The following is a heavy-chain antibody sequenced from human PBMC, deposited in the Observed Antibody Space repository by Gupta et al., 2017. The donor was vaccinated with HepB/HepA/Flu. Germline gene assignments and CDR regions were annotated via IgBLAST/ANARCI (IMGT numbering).Heavy chain of an antibody. CDR1: GYTFTNYG. Sequence: QVQLVQSGAEVKNPGASVKLSCKASGYTFTNYGFTWVRQAPGQGLEWIGWISAYNGRTDYVQKLQGRASMTTDPSTTTAYMELRSLRSDDTAVYYCGRWGPMYYYMDVWGKGTTVTVSS. J-gene: IGHJ6*03. V-gene: IGHV1-18*01. D-gene: IGHD2-2*01. CDR3: GRWGPMYYYMDV. CDR2: ISAYNGRT.